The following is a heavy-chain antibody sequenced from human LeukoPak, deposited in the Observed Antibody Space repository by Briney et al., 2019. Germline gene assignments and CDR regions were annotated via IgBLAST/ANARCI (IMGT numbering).Heavy chain of an antibody. CDR1: GFSLRNARMG. CDR2: IFSNDEK. Sequence: ESGPTLVNPPETLTLTCTVSGFSLRNARMGVSWIRQPPGKALEWLAHIFSNDEKSYSTSLKSRLTISKDTSKSQVVLTMTNMDPVDTATYYCVRIQSHAFDIWGQGTMVTVSS. V-gene: IGHV2-26*01. CDR3: VRIQSHAFDI. J-gene: IGHJ3*02.